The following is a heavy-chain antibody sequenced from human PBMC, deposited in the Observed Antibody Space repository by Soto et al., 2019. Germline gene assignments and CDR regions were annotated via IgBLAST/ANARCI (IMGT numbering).Heavy chain of an antibody. D-gene: IGHD3-22*01. CDR1: GGSFSGHS. V-gene: IGHV4-34*01. J-gene: IGHJ5*01. Sequence: ETLSLTCAVYGGSFSGHSWTWIRQSPGKGLEWIGDINHSGRVNYSPSLKRRVTISLDTSKNQFSLTLSAVTAADTAMYYCSTRAYDTNGYYRFDPWGQGTLVTVSS. CDR3: STRAYDTNGYYRFDP. CDR2: INHSGRV.